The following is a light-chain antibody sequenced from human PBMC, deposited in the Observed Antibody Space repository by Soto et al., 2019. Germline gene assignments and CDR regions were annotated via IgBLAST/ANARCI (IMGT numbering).Light chain of an antibody. CDR2: EVS. CDR3: SSYTINRTYV. Sequence: SALTKPASVSGSPGQSITISCTGTSSDVGGYNYVSWYQQNPGKAPKLMIYEVSNRPSGVSNRFSGSKSGNMASLTISGLQAEDEADYYCSSYTINRTYVFGTGTKVTVL. V-gene: IGLV2-14*01. CDR1: SSDVGGYNY. J-gene: IGLJ1*01.